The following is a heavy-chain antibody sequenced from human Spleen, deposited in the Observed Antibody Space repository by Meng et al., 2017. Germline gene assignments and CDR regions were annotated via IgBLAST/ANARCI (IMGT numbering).Heavy chain of an antibody. CDR1: GYAFNADY. Sequence: QAQLVQSGAEVEKPGASVKVSCKPSGYAFNADYLHWVRQAPGQGLEWMGRINPISDDTHYAQKFHDRVTMTSDTSISTAYMELSRLRSDDTAVYYCVRDEDISAAGYLFGDYWGQGTLVTVSS. CDR2: INPISDDT. D-gene: IGHD6-13*01. CDR3: VRDEDISAAGYLFGDY. J-gene: IGHJ4*02. V-gene: IGHV1-2*06.